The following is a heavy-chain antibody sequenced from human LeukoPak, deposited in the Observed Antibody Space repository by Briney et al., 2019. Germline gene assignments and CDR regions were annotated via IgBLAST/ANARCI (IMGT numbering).Heavy chain of an antibody. CDR2: INPSGCST. CDR1: GYTFTSYY. J-gene: IGHJ6*02. Sequence: ASVKVSCKASGYTFTSYYMHWLRQAPAQGLEWMGIINPSGCSTSYAQNFQGRVTMTRDTSTSTVYMELSSMRYEDTAVYYCARGYQGSSSWYRIHYYYYGMDVWGQGTTVTVSS. V-gene: IGHV1-46*01. D-gene: IGHD6-13*01. CDR3: ARGYQGSSSWYRIHYYYYGMDV.